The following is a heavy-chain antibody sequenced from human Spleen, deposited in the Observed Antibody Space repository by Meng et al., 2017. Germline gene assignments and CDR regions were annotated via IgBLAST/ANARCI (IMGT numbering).Heavy chain of an antibody. V-gene: IGHV1-2*02. CDR3: AREGLRSASYWDPYYYYGLDV. D-gene: IGHD3-10*01. CDR2: INANGGGT. Sequence: ASVKVSCKASGGTFSSYTISWVRQAPGQGLEWMGWINANGGGTSYAQKFQGRVTMTRDTSISTAYMELSWLRSDDTAVYYCAREGLRSASYWDPYYYYGLDVWGQGTTVTVSS. CDR1: GGTFSSYT. J-gene: IGHJ6*02.